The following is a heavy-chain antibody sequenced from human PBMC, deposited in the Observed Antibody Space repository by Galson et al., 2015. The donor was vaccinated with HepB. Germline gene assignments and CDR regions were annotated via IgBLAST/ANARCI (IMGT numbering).Heavy chain of an antibody. CDR1: GFTFSSYG. CDR2: ISYDGSNK. Sequence: SLRLSCAASGFTFSSYGMHWVRQAPGKGLEWVAVISYDGSNKYYADSVKGRFTISRDNSKNTLYLQMNSLRAEDTAVYYCAKAERLPGTFDYWDQGTLVTVSS. V-gene: IGHV3-30*18. D-gene: IGHD1-1*01. CDR3: AKAERLPGTFDY. J-gene: IGHJ4*02.